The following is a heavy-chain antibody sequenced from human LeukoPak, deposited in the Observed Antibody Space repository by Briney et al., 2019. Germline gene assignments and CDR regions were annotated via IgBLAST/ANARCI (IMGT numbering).Heavy chain of an antibody. V-gene: IGHV3-48*01. D-gene: IGHD6-6*01. CDR3: XXXXXYSSSWAGNDY. CDR2: ISSSSSTI. Sequence: GGSLRLSCAASRFTFSSYGMNWVRQAPGKGLEWVSYISSSSSTIYYADSVMGRFTISRDNAKNSLYLQMNSLRAEDTAVYYXXXXXXYSSSWAGNDYWGQGTLVTVSS. CDR1: RFTFSSYG. J-gene: IGHJ4*02.